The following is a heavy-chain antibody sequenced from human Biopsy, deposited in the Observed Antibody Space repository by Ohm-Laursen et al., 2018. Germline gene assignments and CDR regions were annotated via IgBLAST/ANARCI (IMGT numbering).Heavy chain of an antibody. CDR1: GDSISSYY. D-gene: IGHD3-22*01. V-gene: IGHV4-59*01. J-gene: IGHJ2*01. CDR2: VYYTGST. Sequence: SETLSLTCIVSGDSISSYYWSWIRQPPGKGLEWIGYVYYTGSTDYNPSLQSRVTISVDTSKNHFSLRLRSVTPADTAIYYCARDRGYYSDRTVSGYFDLWGRGTLVTVSS. CDR3: ARDRGYYSDRTVSGYFDL.